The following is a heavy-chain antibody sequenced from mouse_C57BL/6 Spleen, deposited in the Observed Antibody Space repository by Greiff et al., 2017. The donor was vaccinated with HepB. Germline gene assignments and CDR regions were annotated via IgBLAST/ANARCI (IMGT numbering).Heavy chain of an antibody. CDR2: ISNGGGST. J-gene: IGHJ1*03. V-gene: IGHV5-12*01. CDR3: ARDYGSVRYFDV. D-gene: IGHD1-1*01. Sequence: EVKVVESGGGLVQPGGSLKLSCAASGFTFSDYYMYWVRQTPEKRLEWVAYISNGGGSTYYPDTVKGRFTISRDNAKNTLYLQMSRLKSEDTAMYYCARDYGSVRYFDVWGTGTTVTVSS. CDR1: GFTFSDYY.